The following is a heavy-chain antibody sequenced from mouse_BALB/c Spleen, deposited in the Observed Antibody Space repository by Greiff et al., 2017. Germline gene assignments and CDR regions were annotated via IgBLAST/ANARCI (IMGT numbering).Heavy chain of an antibody. CDR3: ARQGEIYYDYGEGFAY. V-gene: IGHV5-6*01. J-gene: IGHJ3*01. D-gene: IGHD2-4*01. CDR1: GFTFSSYG. CDR2: ISSGGSYT. Sequence: EVQVVESGGDLVKPGGSLKLSCAASGFTFSSYGMSWVRQTPDKRLEWVATISSGGSYTYYPDSVKGRFTISRDNAKNTLYLQMSSLKSEDTAMYYGARQGEIYYDYGEGFAYWGQGTLVTVSA.